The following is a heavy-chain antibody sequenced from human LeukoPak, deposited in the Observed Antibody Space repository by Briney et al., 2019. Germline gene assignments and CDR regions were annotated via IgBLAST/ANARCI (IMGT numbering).Heavy chain of an antibody. D-gene: IGHD3-3*01. CDR2: ISYDGSNK. CDR1: GFTFSSYA. CDR3: ARQMRYDFWSGPLDY. Sequence: GGSLRLSCAASGFTFSSYAMHWVRQAPGKGLEWVAVISYDGSNKYYADSVKGRFTISRDNSKNTLYLQMNSLRAEDTAVYYCARQMRYDFWSGPLDYWGQGTLVTVSS. J-gene: IGHJ4*02. V-gene: IGHV3-30-3*01.